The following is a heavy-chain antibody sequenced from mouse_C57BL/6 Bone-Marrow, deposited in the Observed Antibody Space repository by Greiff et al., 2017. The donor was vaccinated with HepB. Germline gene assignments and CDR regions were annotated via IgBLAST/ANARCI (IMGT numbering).Heavy chain of an antibody. CDR3: ARGRGYYAMDY. Sequence: VQLQQSGAELVRPGASVKLSCKASGYTFTDYYINWVKQRPGQGLEWIARIYPGSGNTYYNEKFKGKATLTAEKSSSTAYMQLSSLTSEDSAVYFCARGRGYYAMDYWGQGTSVTVSS. CDR1: GYTFTDYY. V-gene: IGHV1-76*01. J-gene: IGHJ4*01. CDR2: IYPGSGNT.